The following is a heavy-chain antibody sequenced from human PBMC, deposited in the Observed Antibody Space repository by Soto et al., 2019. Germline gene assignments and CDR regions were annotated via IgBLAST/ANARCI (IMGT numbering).Heavy chain of an antibody. J-gene: IGHJ4*02. D-gene: IGHD3-3*02. CDR3: ARSLADGDYFDY. Sequence: QVQLVQSGAEVKKPGASVKVSCKASGYTFTSYYMHWVRQAPGQGLEWMGIINPSGGSTSYAQKCQGRGTMTRDTSTSTVYMELSSLRSEDTAVYYCARSLADGDYFDYWGQGTLVTVSS. CDR2: INPSGGST. V-gene: IGHV1-46*01. CDR1: GYTFTSYY.